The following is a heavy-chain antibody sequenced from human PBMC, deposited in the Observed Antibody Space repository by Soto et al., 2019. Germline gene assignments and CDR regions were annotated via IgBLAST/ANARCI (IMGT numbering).Heavy chain of an antibody. D-gene: IGHD3-22*01. CDR1: GGTFRSYA. V-gene: IGHV1-69*13. CDR3: VRAYDSGGPGAFDI. CDR2: IVRFFGTP. J-gene: IGHJ3*02. Sequence: SVKVSCKASGGTFRSYAITWVRQAPGQGLEWMGGIVRFFGTPTYAQKFQGRATITADEHTNTAYMELSSLRSEDTAVYYCVRAYDSGGPGAFDIWGQGXMVTV.